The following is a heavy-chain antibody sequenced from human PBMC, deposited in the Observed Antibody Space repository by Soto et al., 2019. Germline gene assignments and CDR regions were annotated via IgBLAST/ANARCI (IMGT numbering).Heavy chain of an antibody. CDR3: ARANCGGDCYSDNWFDP. CDR1: GGSISSYY. D-gene: IGHD2-21*02. CDR2: IYYSGST. V-gene: IGHV4-59*01. J-gene: IGHJ5*02. Sequence: SETLSLTCTVSGGSISSYYWSWIRQPPGKGLEWIGYIYYSGSTNYNPSLKSRVTISVDTSKNQFSLKLSSVTAADTAVYYCARANCGGDCYSDNWFDPWGQGTLVTV.